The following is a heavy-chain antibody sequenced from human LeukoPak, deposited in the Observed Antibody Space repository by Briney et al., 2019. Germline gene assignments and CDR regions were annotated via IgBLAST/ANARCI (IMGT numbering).Heavy chain of an antibody. Sequence: GALILSCAASGFSFNSYWMHWVRQAARKGGEWVGFIRSKAYGGTTEYAASVKGRFTISRDDSKSIAYLQMNSLKTEDTAVYYCTRDNSVLRYFDWLLYGESFDYWGQGTLVTVSP. CDR2: IRSKAYGGTT. CDR1: GFSFNSYW. D-gene: IGHD3-9*01. J-gene: IGHJ4*02. CDR3: TRDNSVLRYFDWLLYGESFDY. V-gene: IGHV3-49*04.